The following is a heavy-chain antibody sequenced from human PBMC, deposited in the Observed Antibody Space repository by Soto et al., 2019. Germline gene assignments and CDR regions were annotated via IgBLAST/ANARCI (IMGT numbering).Heavy chain of an antibody. CDR2: IYYSGST. Sequence: SETLSLTCTVSGGSISSSSYYWGWIRQPPGKGLEWIGSIYYSGSTYYNPSLKSRVTISVDTSKNQFSLKLSSVTAADTAVNYCARNCSGDSCYSEAGKIDYWGQGTLVTVSS. V-gene: IGHV4-39*01. CDR1: GGSISSSSYY. CDR3: ARNCSGDSCYSEAGKIDY. J-gene: IGHJ4*02. D-gene: IGHD2-15*01.